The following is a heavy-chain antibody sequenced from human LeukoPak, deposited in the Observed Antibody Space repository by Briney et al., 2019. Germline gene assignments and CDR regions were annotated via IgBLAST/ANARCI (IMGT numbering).Heavy chain of an antibody. D-gene: IGHD3-10*01. CDR3: ARVRPCYCGSSAMDI. Sequence: PGRTLRPSCEASGVNSRAYATDSGPATPEEGLEYVLVVTNNGETPSYANSSRGKLPIYKANSKSRLFFQMDSLRGEDMGVYYCARVRPCYCGSSAMDIWGSGTMVTVPP. V-gene: IGHV3-64*01. CDR2: VTNNGETP. CDR1: GVNSRAYA. J-gene: IGHJ3*02.